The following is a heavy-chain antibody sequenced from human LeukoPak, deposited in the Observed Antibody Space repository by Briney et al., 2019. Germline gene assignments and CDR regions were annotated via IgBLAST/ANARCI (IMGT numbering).Heavy chain of an antibody. D-gene: IGHD6-19*01. CDR3: ATSSSIAVAPRYFDY. CDR2: FDPEDSET. J-gene: IGHJ4*02. Sequence: ASVKVSCKVSGYTLTELSMHWVRQAPGNGLEWMGGFDPEDSETIYAQKFQGRVTMTEDTSTDTAYMELSSLRSEDTAVYYCATSSSIAVAPRYFDYWGQGTLVTVSS. CDR1: GYTLTELS. V-gene: IGHV1-24*01.